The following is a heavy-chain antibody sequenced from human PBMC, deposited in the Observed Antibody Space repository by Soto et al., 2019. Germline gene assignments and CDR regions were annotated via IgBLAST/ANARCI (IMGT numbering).Heavy chain of an antibody. CDR3: ARGDRGAFDL. J-gene: IGHJ3*01. CDR2: IHSDGSST. D-gene: IGHD1-26*01. V-gene: IGHV3-74*01. Sequence: EVQLLESGGGLVQPGESLRLSCAASGFTFSYYWMHWVRQAPGMGLVWVSCIHSDGSSTTYADSVKGRFTISRDNARNTLYLQMNSLRAEDTAVYYCARGDRGAFDLWGQGTVVTVSS. CDR1: GFTFSYYW.